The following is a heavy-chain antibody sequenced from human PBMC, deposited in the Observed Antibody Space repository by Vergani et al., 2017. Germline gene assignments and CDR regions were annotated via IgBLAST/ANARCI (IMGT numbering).Heavy chain of an antibody. CDR1: GFTFSSYS. CDR3: ARDRGAAAGEGLYYYYYMDV. Sequence: EVQLVESGGGLVKPGGSLRLSCAASGFTFSSYSMNWVRQAPGKGLEWVSSISSSSSCIYYADSVKGRFTISRDNAKNSLYLQMNSLRAEDTAVYYCARDRGAAAGEGLYYYYYMDVWGKGTTVTVSS. D-gene: IGHD6-13*01. V-gene: IGHV3-21*01. CDR2: ISSSSSCI. J-gene: IGHJ6*03.